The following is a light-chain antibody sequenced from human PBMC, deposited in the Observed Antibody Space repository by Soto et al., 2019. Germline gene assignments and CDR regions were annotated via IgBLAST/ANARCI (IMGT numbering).Light chain of an antibody. Sequence: QSALTQPRSVSGSPGQSVTISCTGTSSDVGGYNYVSWYQHHPGKAPKLMIYDVSKRPSGVPDRFSGSKSGNTASLTISGLQAEDEADYHCFSYAGSSTLGVFGGGTKLTVL. CDR3: FSYAGSSTLGV. J-gene: IGLJ2*01. CDR2: DVS. V-gene: IGLV2-11*01. CDR1: SSDVGGYNY.